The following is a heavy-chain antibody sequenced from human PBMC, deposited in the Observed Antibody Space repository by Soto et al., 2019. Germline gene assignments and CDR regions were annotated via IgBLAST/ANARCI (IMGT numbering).Heavy chain of an antibody. Sequence: SETLSLTCTVSGGSISSYHWSWIRQPPGKGLEWIGYIYYSGSTTYNPSLKSRVTISVDTSKNHFSLKLSSVTAADTAVYYCARGSYCSRTTCYLSPFDYWGQGTLVTVSS. CDR3: ARGSYCSRTTCYLSPFDY. V-gene: IGHV4-59*01. CDR2: IYYSGST. D-gene: IGHD2-2*01. CDR1: GGSISSYH. J-gene: IGHJ4*02.